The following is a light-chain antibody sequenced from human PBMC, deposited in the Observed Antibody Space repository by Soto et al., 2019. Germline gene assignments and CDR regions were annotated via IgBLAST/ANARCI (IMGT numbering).Light chain of an antibody. Sequence: EIVMTQSPAILSVSPGERDTLSCRASQSVSSNLAWYQQKPGQAPRLLINGASTRATGVPARFSGSGSGTEFTLTISSLQSEDFAVYYCQQYNNWPRTFGQGTKVDIK. CDR1: QSVSSN. CDR2: GAS. CDR3: QQYNNWPRT. V-gene: IGKV3-15*01. J-gene: IGKJ1*01.